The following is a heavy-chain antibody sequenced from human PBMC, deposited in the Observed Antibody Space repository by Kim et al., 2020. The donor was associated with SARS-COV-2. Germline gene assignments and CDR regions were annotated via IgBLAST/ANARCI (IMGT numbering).Heavy chain of an antibody. Sequence: GGSLRLSCAASGFTFSSYEMNWVRQAPGKGLEWVSYISSSGSTIYYADSVKGRFTISRDNAKNSLYLQMNSLRAEDTAVYYCARDYFRVFGVDYWGQGTLVTVSS. V-gene: IGHV3-48*03. J-gene: IGHJ4*02. CDR2: ISSSGSTI. D-gene: IGHD3-10*01. CDR1: GFTFSSYE. CDR3: ARDYFRVFGVDY.